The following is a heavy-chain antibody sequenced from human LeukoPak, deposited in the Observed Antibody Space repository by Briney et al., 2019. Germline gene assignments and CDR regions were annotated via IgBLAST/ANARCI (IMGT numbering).Heavy chain of an antibody. D-gene: IGHD3-22*01. Sequence: ASVKVSCKLSGYVLSELSMHCVRQAPGKGLEWMEGFDPEDDERIYAQKFQGRVTMTEDTSTDTAHMELSSLRSEDTAVYYCATELRSGYFDYWGQGTLATVSS. J-gene: IGHJ4*02. CDR1: GYVLSELS. V-gene: IGHV1-24*01. CDR3: ATELRSGYFDY. CDR2: FDPEDDER.